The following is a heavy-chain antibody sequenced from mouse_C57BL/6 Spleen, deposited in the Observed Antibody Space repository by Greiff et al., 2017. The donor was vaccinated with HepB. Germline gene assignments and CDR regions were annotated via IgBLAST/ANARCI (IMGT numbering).Heavy chain of an antibody. J-gene: IGHJ2*01. D-gene: IGHD4-1*01. V-gene: IGHV5-17*01. CDR1: GFTFSDYG. CDR3: AKPAGTRYFEY. Sequence: EVKLMESGGGLVKPGGSLKLSCAASGFTFSDYGMHWVRQAPGKGLEWVAYISSGSSTIYYADTVKGRFTISRDNAKNTLFLQMTSLRSEDTAMYYCAKPAGTRYFEYWGQGTTLTVSS. CDR2: ISSGSSTI.